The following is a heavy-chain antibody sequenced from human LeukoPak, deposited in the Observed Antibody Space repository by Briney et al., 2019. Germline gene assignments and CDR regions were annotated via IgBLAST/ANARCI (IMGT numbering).Heavy chain of an antibody. D-gene: IGHD2-15*01. J-gene: IGHJ4*03. CDR1: GYTFTGYY. Sequence: ASVKVSCKAPGYTFTGYYMHWVRQAPGQGLEWMGRINPNSGGTNYAQKFQGRVTMTRDTSISTAYMELSRLRSDDTAVYYCARLQLGYCSGGSCSDYWGQGTLVTVSS. CDR3: ARLQLGYCSGGSCSDY. V-gene: IGHV1-2*06. CDR2: INPNSGGT.